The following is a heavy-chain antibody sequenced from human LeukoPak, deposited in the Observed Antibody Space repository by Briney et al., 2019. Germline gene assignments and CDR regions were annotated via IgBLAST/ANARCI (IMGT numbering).Heavy chain of an antibody. Sequence: SETLSLTCTVSGGSISSGSYYWSWIRQPAGKGLEWIGRIYTSGSTNYNPSLKSRVTISVDTSKNQFSLKLSSVTAADTAVYYCARGQVAAKGYFDYWGQGTLVTVSS. J-gene: IGHJ4*02. CDR2: IYTSGST. CDR3: ARGQVAAKGYFDY. D-gene: IGHD6-25*01. V-gene: IGHV4-61*02. CDR1: GGSISSGSYY.